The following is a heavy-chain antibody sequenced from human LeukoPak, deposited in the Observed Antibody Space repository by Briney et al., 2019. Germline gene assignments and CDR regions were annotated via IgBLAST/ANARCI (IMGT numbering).Heavy chain of an antibody. D-gene: IGHD5-18*01. CDR3: ARERASTAMADY. CDR1: GFTFSSYS. CDR2: ISSSSSYI. Sequence: GGSLRLSRAASGFTFSSYSMNWVRQAPGKGPEWVSSISSSSSYIYYADSVKGRFTISRDNAKNSLYLQMNSLRAEDTAVYYCARERASTAMADYWGQGTLVTVSS. J-gene: IGHJ4*02. V-gene: IGHV3-21*01.